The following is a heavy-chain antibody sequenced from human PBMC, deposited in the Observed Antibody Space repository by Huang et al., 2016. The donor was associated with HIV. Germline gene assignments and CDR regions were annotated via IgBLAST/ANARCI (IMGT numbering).Heavy chain of an antibody. CDR2: ISVSNTTI. CDR1: GFKFDSCR. V-gene: IGHV3-48*01. J-gene: IGHJ3*02. D-gene: IGHD3-16*01. Sequence: EVQLVESGGGLVQPGGSLRLSCVASGFKFDSCRMVWVRQAPGKGLEWVSYISVSNTTIFYADSVRGRFTISKDNSKNSLYLQLNNLRAEDTAVYYCARDGFGVGENSFDIWGQGTLVTVSS. CDR3: ARDGFGVGENSFDI.